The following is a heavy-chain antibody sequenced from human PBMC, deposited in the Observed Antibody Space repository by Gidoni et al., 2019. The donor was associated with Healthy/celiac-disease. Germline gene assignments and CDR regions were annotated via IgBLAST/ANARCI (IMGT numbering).Heavy chain of an antibody. CDR3: ARADYDFWSGYPTVYYYYGMDV. J-gene: IGHJ6*02. V-gene: IGHV3-48*02. CDR1: GFTFSSYS. D-gene: IGHD3-3*01. Sequence: EVQLVESGGGLVQPGGSLRLSCAASGFTFSSYSMNWVRQAPGKGLEWVSYISSSSSTIYYADSVKGRFTISRDNAKNSLYLQMNSLRDEDTAVYYCARADYDFWSGYPTVYYYYGMDVWGQGTTVTVSS. CDR2: ISSSSSTI.